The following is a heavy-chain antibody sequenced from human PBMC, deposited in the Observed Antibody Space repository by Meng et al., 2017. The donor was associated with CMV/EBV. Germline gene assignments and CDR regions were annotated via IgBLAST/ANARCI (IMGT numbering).Heavy chain of an antibody. J-gene: IGHJ4*02. CDR2: IISIHGIS. D-gene: IGHD5-24*01. CDR3: AFGAVEMATLFDY. Sequence: SVKVSCKASVCTFSSYAMHWVRQAPGQGLEWMGGIISIHGISNYLQKFQGRVTINADKSTSTAYIELSSLRSEDAAVYYCAFGAVEMATLFDYWGQGTLVTVSS. V-gene: IGHV1-69*10. CDR1: VCTFSSYA.